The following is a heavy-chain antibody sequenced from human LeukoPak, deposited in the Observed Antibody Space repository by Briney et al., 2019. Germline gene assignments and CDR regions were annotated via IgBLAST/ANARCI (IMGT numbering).Heavy chain of an antibody. CDR2: ISSSSSTI. CDR1: GFTFSSYS. V-gene: IGHV3-48*04. D-gene: IGHD3-10*01. Sequence: GGSLRLSCAASGFTFSSYSMNWVRQAPGKGLEWVSYISSSSSTIYYADSVKGRFTISRDNAKNTLYLQMNSLRAEDTAVYYCARDWGYYGSGSYPGHWGQGTLVTVSP. J-gene: IGHJ4*02. CDR3: ARDWGYYGSGSYPGH.